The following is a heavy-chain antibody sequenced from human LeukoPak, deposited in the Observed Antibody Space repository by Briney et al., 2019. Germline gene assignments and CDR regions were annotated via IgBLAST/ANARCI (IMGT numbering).Heavy chain of an antibody. CDR2: KNGSGGST. CDR3: AKDRQYYYDSSGYYYFDY. CDR1: VFTFSSYW. V-gene: IGHV3-23*01. J-gene: IGHJ4*02. Sequence: GGSLRLSCSASVFTFSSYWMSSVPQTPGKGLEWVSAKNGSGGSTYYADSQKGRFTIYRDKSKHNLYLKMNSVRAEDRAVYYCAKDRQYYYDSSGYYYFDYWGQGTLVTVSS. D-gene: IGHD3-22*01.